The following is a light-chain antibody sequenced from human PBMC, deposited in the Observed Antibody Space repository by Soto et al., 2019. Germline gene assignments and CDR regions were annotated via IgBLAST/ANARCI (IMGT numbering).Light chain of an antibody. CDR2: DAS. J-gene: IGKJ1*01. Sequence: DIQFTQSPSSLPASVGDRVTITCRASHNIRNYLNWYQQKPGKAPKLLTYDASSLESGVPSRFSGSGSGTEFTLTISSLQPDDFATYYCQQYNSYSKTFGQGTKVDIK. CDR1: HNIRNY. V-gene: IGKV1-5*01. CDR3: QQYNSYSKT.